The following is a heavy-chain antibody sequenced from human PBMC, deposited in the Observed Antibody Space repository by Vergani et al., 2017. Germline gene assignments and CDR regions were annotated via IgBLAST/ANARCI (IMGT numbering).Heavy chain of an antibody. CDR1: GGTFSSYA. Sequence: QVQLVQSGAEVKKPGSSVKVSCKASGGTFSSYALNWVPQAPGQGLEWMGSIIPSLATTLYAQKFQGRVTITADESTSTAYMELSSLKSEDTAVFYCARATCSCGSCYRGFEYWVQGSLITVSS. D-gene: IGHD2-15*01. J-gene: IGHJ4*02. V-gene: IGHV1-69*11. CDR2: IIPSLATT. CDR3: ARATCSCGSCYRGFEY.